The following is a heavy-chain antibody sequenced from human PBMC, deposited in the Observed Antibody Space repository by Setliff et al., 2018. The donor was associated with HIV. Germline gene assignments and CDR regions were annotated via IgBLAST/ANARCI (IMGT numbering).Heavy chain of an antibody. D-gene: IGHD6-13*01. CDR1: GYSISSGYY. J-gene: IGHJ5*02. CDR2: IYHSGST. Sequence: ETLSLTCAVSGYSISSGYYWGWIRQPPGKGLEWIGSIYHSGSTYYNPSLESRVTISLDTSKNQFSLKLSSVTAADTAVYYCARDIQAAGTGWFDPWGQGTLVTVSS. CDR3: ARDIQAAGTGWFDP. V-gene: IGHV4-38-2*02.